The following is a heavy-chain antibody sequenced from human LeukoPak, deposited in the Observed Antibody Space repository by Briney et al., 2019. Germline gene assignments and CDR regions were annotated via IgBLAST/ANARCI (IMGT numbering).Heavy chain of an antibody. Sequence: GGSLRLSCAASGFTFSDYYMSWIRQAPGKGLEWLSYISISGSTKYYADSVKGRFTISRDNAKNSLYLQMNSLRAEDTAVYYCARENSFNWFVRWGQGTLVTVSS. CDR2: ISISGSTK. D-gene: IGHD2-15*01. V-gene: IGHV3-11*01. CDR1: GFTFSDYY. CDR3: ARENSFNWFVR. J-gene: IGHJ5*02.